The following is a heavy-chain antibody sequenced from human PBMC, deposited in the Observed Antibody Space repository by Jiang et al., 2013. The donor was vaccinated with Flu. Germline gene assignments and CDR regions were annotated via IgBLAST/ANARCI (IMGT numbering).Heavy chain of an antibody. Sequence: TYYADSVKGRFTISRDNSNNNMFLQMSSLRAEDTAIYYCAKSIAAAGAYSMDVWGQGTTVIVSS. D-gene: IGHD6-13*01. J-gene: IGHJ6*02. CDR3: AKSIAAAGAYSMDV. V-gene: IGHV3-23*01. CDR2: T.